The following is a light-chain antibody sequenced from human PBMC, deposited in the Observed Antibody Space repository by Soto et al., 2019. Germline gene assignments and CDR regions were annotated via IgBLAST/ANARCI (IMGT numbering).Light chain of an antibody. V-gene: IGKV2-28*01. Sequence: DIVMTQSPLSLRVTPGEPASISCRSSQSLLDSNGYNYLDWSLQKSGQSPQLLIYLGSNRASGVPDRFSGSGSGTDFTLKISRVEAEDVGVYYCMQALQSPPTFGQGTKVEIK. CDR1: QSLLDSNGYNY. J-gene: IGKJ1*01. CDR3: MQALQSPPT. CDR2: LGS.